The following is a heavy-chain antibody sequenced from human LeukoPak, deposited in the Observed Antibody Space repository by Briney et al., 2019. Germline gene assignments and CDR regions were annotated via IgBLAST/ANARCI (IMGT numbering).Heavy chain of an antibody. J-gene: IGHJ5*02. CDR3: ARGSYLEWEHQQTRWFDP. Sequence: NPSETLSRTCTVSGGSISSGDYYWSWIRQPPGKGLEWIGYIYYSGSIYYNPALKSRVTISVDTSKNQFSLKLSSVTAADTAVYYCARGSYLEWEHQQTRWFDPWGQGTLVTVSS. CDR2: IYYSGSI. D-gene: IGHD1-26*01. CDR1: GGSISSGDYY. V-gene: IGHV4-30-4*08.